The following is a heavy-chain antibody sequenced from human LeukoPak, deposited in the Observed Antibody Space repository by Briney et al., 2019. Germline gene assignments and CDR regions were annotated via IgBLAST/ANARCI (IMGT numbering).Heavy chain of an antibody. CDR2: ISGSGGST. CDR1: GFTFSSYA. D-gene: IGHD3-10*01. Sequence: PGGSLRLSCAASGFTFSSYAMSWVRQAPGKGLEWVSAISGSGGSTYYADSVKGRFTISRDNSKNTLYLQMHSLRAEDTAVYYCAKGLGSGSYYKIDYWGQGTLVTVSS. J-gene: IGHJ4*02. CDR3: AKGLGSGSYYKIDY. V-gene: IGHV3-23*01.